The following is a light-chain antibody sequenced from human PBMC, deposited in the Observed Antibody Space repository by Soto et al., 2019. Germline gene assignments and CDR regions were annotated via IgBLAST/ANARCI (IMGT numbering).Light chain of an antibody. CDR3: SSYTTSSTLV. CDR2: GVT. V-gene: IGLV2-14*01. J-gene: IGLJ3*02. CDR1: NSDIGAYEY. Sequence: QSALTQPASVSGSPGQSITISCTGTNSDIGAYEYVSWYQQHPGKAPKLIIYGVTDRPSGISDRFSASKSDNTASLTISGLQAEDEAHYSCSSYTTSSTLVFGGGTQLTVL.